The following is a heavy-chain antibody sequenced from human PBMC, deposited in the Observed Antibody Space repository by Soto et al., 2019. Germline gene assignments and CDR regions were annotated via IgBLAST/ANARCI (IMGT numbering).Heavy chain of an antibody. CDR3: ARGPHGLRNVYYYGMDV. V-gene: IGHV4-31*03. CDR2: IYYTGST. J-gene: IGHJ6*02. CDR1: GGSMSSGDYY. Sequence: SETLSLTCTVSGGSMSSGDYYWSWIRQHAGKGLEWIGYIYYTGSTYYTPSLMSRATISVDTSKNQFSLKLSSVTAADTAVYYCARGPHGLRNVYYYGMDVWGQGTTVTVSS.